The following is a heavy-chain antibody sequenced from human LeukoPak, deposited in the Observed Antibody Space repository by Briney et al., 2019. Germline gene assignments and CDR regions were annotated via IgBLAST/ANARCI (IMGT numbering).Heavy chain of an antibody. Sequence: SETLSLTCAVYGGSFSGYYWSWIRQPPGKGLEWIGEINHSGSTNYNPSLKSRVTISVDTSKNQFSLKLSSVTAADTAVYYCARGRSSGWYAGRYYYYYYMDVWGKGTTVTVSS. CDR3: ARGRSSGWYAGRYYYYYYMDV. D-gene: IGHD6-19*01. CDR1: GGSFSGYY. J-gene: IGHJ6*03. CDR2: INHSGST. V-gene: IGHV4-34*01.